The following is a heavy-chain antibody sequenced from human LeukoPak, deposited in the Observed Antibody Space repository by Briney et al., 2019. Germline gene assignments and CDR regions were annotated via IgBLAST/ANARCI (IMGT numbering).Heavy chain of an antibody. CDR2: ISSSGSTI. D-gene: IGHD6-19*01. CDR3: ARGGGGQWLVYFDY. J-gene: IGHJ4*02. V-gene: IGHV3-48*03. CDR1: GFTFSSYE. Sequence: GGSLRLSCAASGFTFSSYEMKWVRQAPGKGLEWVSYISSSGSTIYYADSVKGRFTISRDNAKNSLYLQMNSLRAEDTAVYYCARGGGGQWLVYFDYWGQGTLVTVSS.